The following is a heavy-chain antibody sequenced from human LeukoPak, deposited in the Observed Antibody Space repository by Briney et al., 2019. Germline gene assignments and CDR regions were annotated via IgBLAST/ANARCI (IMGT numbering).Heavy chain of an antibody. CDR2: ISSSSSYI. Sequence: PGGSLRHSCAASGFTFSSYSMNWVRPDPGKGLEWVSSISSSSSYIYYTDSVKGRFTISRDNAKNSLYLQMNSLRAEDTAVYYCARASWFDPWGQGTLVTVSS. CDR3: ARASWFDP. J-gene: IGHJ5*02. V-gene: IGHV3-21*01. CDR1: GFTFSSYS.